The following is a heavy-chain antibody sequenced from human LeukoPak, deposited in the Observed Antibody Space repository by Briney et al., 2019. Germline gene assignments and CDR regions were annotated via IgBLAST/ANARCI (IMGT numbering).Heavy chain of an antibody. CDR3: EILFNAYYDFWRGYDVPGYYFDY. V-gene: IGHV4-39*01. Sequence: SSETLSLTCTVSGGSISSSSYYWGWIRQPPGKGLEWIGSIYYSGSTYYNPSLKSRVTISVDTSKNQFSLKLSSVTAADTAVSYCEILFNAYYDFWRGYDVPGYYFDYGGQGNLVSVSS. CDR2: IYYSGST. D-gene: IGHD3-3*01. J-gene: IGHJ4*02. CDR1: GGSISSSSYY.